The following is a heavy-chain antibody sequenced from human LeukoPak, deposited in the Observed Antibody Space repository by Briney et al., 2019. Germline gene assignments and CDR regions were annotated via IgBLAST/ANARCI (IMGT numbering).Heavy chain of an antibody. J-gene: IGHJ3*02. CDR3: ARDLRYFDWLLSRGAFDI. D-gene: IGHD3-9*01. CDR1: GFTFSSYW. V-gene: IGHV3-7*01. Sequence: GGSLRLSCAASGFTFSSYWMSWIRQAPGKGLEWVANIKQDGSEKYYVDSVKGRFTISRDNAKNSLYLQMNSLRAEDTAVYYCARDLRYFDWLLSRGAFDIWGQGTMVTVSS. CDR2: IKQDGSEK.